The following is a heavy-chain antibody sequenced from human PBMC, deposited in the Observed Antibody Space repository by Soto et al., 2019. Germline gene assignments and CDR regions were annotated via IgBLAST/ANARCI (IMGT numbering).Heavy chain of an antibody. V-gene: IGHV3-11*05. Sequence: QVHLVESGGGLVKPGGSLRLSCIGSGFALSDNWMTWIRQAPGKGLEWVAHISASGDYSIHADSLKGRFTISRDNARNSLWLQMDSPTDQDTAVYFCARSTGWKEVGVYKYGLDVWGQGTTVIVSS. D-gene: IGHD2-8*01. CDR2: ISASGDYS. CDR1: GFALSDNW. J-gene: IGHJ6*02. CDR3: ARSTGWKEVGVYKYGLDV.